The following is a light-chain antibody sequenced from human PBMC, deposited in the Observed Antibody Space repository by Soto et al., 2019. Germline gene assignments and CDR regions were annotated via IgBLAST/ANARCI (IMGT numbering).Light chain of an antibody. CDR3: QHYDASQWT. V-gene: IGKV3-20*01. CDR1: QSVSGKY. CDR2: GAS. J-gene: IGKJ1*01. Sequence: EIVLTQSPGTLSLSPGERLTLSCRASQSVSGKYLAWYQQKPGQAPRLLIFGASSRATGIPDRFSGRGSGTDFTLTINRLEPADFAVYYCQHYDASQWTFGQGTRVEIK.